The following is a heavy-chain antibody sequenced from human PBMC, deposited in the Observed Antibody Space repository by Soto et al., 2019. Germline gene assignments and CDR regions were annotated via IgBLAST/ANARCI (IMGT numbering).Heavy chain of an antibody. V-gene: IGHV4-59*01. Sequence: QVQLQESGPGLVKPSETLSLTCTVSGGSISSYYWSWIRQPPGKGLVWIGYIYDSGSTTYNPSLKSRVTISVDMSKNQFSLKLSSVTAADTAVYYCARRAVGYGGFGYWGQGNLVTVSS. CDR2: IYDSGST. CDR1: GGSISSYY. J-gene: IGHJ4*02. CDR3: ARRAVGYGGFGY. D-gene: IGHD2-15*01.